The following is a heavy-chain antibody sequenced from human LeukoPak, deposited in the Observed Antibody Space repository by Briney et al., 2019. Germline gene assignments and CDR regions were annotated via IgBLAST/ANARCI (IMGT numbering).Heavy chain of an antibody. Sequence: ASVKVSCKASGYTFTSYDINWVRQATGQGLEWMGWMNPNSGNTGYAQKFQGRVTITRNTSISTAYMELSSLRSEDTAVYYCARGGNYYDSSGYGPADHIDHWGQGTLVTVSS. CDR2: MNPNSGNT. J-gene: IGHJ4*02. V-gene: IGHV1-8*03. CDR1: GYTFTSYD. CDR3: ARGGNYYDSSGYGPADHIDH. D-gene: IGHD3-22*01.